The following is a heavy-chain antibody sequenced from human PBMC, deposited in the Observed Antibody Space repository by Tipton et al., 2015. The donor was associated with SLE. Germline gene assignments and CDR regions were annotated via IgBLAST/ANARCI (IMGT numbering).Heavy chain of an antibody. CDR2: INHGGST. J-gene: IGHJ4*02. Sequence: TLSLTCTVYGGSFNGYYWSWIRQPPGKGLEWIGEINHGGSTNYNPSLKSRVTLSVDTSKNQFSLSLRSVTAADTAVYYCARRHSYGYIDYWGQGTLVTVSS. D-gene: IGHD5-18*01. CDR1: GGSFNGYY. CDR3: ARRHSYGYIDY. V-gene: IGHV4-34*01.